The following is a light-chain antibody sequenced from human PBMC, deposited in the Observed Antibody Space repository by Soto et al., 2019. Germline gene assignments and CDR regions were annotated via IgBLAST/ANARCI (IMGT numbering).Light chain of an antibody. J-gene: IGKJ2*01. CDR2: AAA. V-gene: IGKV1-8*01. Sequence: AIRMTQSPSSFSASTGDRVTITCRASQGISSYLAWYQQKPGKAPNLLIYAAATLQRRAPSRFSGSGSWTDFTLAISRLQSEEFATYYCQQYFSYPYTFGQGTKLEI. CDR1: QGISSY. CDR3: QQYFSYPYT.